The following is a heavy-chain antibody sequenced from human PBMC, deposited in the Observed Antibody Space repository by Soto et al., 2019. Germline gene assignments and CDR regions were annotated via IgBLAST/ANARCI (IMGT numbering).Heavy chain of an antibody. CDR1: GFTVSSNY. Sequence: EVQLVESGGGLVQPGGSLRLSCAASGFTVSSNYMSWVRQAPGKGLERVSVIYSGGSTYYADSVKGRFTISRDNSKNTLYLQMNSLRAEDTAVYYCARDMVRGLYPEYFQHWGPGTLVTVSS. J-gene: IGHJ1*01. D-gene: IGHD3-10*01. CDR2: IYSGGST. V-gene: IGHV3-66*01. CDR3: ARDMVRGLYPEYFQH.